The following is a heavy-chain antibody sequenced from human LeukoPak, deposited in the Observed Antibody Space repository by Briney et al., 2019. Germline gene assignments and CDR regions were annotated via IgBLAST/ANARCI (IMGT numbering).Heavy chain of an antibody. V-gene: IGHV3-23*01. J-gene: IGHJ4*02. CDR3: AKDGIAGADNSHFDN. CDR2: LGRSGENR. Sequence: PGGSLRLSCAASGFTFTDYSMSWVRQAPGKGLEWVSGLGRSGENRYYATSVRGRFSISRDNSKDTVYLQMNSLRAEDTAVYYCAKDGIAGADNSHFDNWGQGTLVTVSS. CDR1: GFTFTDYS. D-gene: IGHD4-23*01.